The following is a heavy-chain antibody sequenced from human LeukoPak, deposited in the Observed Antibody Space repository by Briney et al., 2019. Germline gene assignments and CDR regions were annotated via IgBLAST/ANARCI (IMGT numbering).Heavy chain of an antibody. D-gene: IGHD3-9*01. V-gene: IGHV4-4*09. Sequence: SETLSLTCTVSGGSIRSYYWSWIRQPPEKGLEWIGYIYSSGSTNYNPSLQSRVTISVDTSKNQFSLKLTSVTAADTAMYYCARLSDLTGSKHHYTDVWGKGTTVIVSS. J-gene: IGHJ6*03. CDR3: ARLSDLTGSKHHYTDV. CDR1: GGSIRSYY. CDR2: IYSSGST.